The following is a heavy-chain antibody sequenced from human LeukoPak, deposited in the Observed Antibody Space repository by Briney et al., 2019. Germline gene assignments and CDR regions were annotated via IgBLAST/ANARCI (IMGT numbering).Heavy chain of an antibody. CDR2: ISGSGGST. V-gene: IGHV3-23*01. Sequence: QAGGSLRLSCAASGFTFSSYAMSWVRQAPGKGLEWVSAISGSGGSTYYADSVKGRFTISRDNSKNTLYLQMNSLRAEDTAVYYCAKSRGYYYDSSGPLLDYWGQGTLVTVSS. CDR1: GFTFSSYA. CDR3: AKSRGYYYDSSGPLLDY. J-gene: IGHJ4*02. D-gene: IGHD3-22*01.